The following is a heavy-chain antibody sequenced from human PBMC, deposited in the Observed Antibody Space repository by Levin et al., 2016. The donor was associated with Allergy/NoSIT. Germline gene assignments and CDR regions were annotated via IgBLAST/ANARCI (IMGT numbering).Heavy chain of an antibody. V-gene: IGHV1-2*02. Sequence: ASVKVSCKASGYTFTGYYMHWVRQAPGQGLQWMGWISPSSGVTKYAQTFQGRVTMTRDTSISTVSMELSWLRADDTAVYYCARDLGSDSSADHWGQGTLVTVSS. J-gene: IGHJ4*02. D-gene: IGHD6-6*01. CDR3: ARDLGSDSSADH. CDR2: ISPSSGVT. CDR1: GYTFTGYY.